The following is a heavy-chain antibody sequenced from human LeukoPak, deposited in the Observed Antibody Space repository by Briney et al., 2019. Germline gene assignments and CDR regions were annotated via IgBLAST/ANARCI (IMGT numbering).Heavy chain of an antibody. CDR3: STGGGVLRFL. CDR1: GINFSNAW. J-gene: IGHJ4*02. V-gene: IGHV3-15*01. CDR2: IKSKKDGEIT. D-gene: IGHD3-3*01. Sequence: GGSLRLSCAASGINFSNAWLTWVRQAPGKGLEWVGRIKSKKDGEITDYAAPVKGRFTISRGDSKDTLYLQMISLKTEDTAVYYCSTGGGVLRFLGGQGTLVTVSS.